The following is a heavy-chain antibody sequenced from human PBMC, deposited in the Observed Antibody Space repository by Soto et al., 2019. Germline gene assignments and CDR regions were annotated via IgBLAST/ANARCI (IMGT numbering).Heavy chain of an antibody. V-gene: IGHV1-69*01. CDR2: IIPLFGTP. D-gene: IGHD1-1*01. J-gene: IGHJ4*02. CDR1: GGPFSSYG. CDR3: ARDGTIQMANFDF. Sequence: QVLLMQSGAEVKKPGSSVKVSCTSSGGPFSSYGISWVRQVPGQGLEWLGGIIPLFGTPSYARKFQDRLTISADESTTTAYMELSSLTSEETAMYFCARDGTIQMANFDFWGQGTLVTVSS.